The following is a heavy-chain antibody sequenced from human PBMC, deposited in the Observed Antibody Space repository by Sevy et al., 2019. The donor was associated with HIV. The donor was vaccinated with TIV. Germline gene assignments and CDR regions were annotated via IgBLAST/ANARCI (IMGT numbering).Heavy chain of an antibody. J-gene: IGHJ3*02. V-gene: IGHV3-23*01. D-gene: IGHD3-22*01. CDR3: AGARYDSSGSFDGLDI. CDR1: GFTFTSYA. Sequence: GGSLRLSCTTSGFTFTSYAMNWVRQAPGKGLEWVSTIFRNFRGVDVTYDADSVKGRFTISRDSSRDTLYLQMNSLRAEDTAVYYCAGARYDSSGSFDGLDIWGQGTMVTVSS. CDR2: IFRNFRGVDVT.